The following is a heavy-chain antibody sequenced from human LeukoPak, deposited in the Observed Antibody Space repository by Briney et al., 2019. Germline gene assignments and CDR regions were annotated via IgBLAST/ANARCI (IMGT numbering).Heavy chain of an antibody. D-gene: IGHD3-16*01. CDR3: ARESWSYASKFHY. CDR2: ILQSGST. CDR1: GDSISSNYW. J-gene: IGHJ4*02. Sequence: SGTLSLTCAVSGDSISSNYWWSWVRQSPGKGLEWIGEILQSGSTNYNPSLRSRVTISIDKSKTQFSLNLSSVTAADTAVYYCARESWSYASKFHYWGQGTLVTVSP. V-gene: IGHV4-4*02.